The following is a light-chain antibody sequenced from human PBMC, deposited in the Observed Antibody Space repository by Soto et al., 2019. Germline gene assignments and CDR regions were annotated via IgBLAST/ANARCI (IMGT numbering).Light chain of an antibody. CDR1: RNIGGK. CDR3: QQYDNLPQYT. CDR2: AVS. V-gene: IGKV3-15*01. J-gene: IGKJ2*01. Sequence: EIVMTQSPATLSVPPGERATLFCRASRNIGGKLAWFQQKPGQAPTLLIYAVSTRAAGVPPRFSGSGSGTEFTRTISSLQSEDFAVYYCQQYDNLPQYTFGQGTQLEIK.